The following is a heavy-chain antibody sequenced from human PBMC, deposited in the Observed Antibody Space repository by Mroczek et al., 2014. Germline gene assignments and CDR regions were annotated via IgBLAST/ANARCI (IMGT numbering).Heavy chain of an antibody. V-gene: IGHV4-59*01. J-gene: IGHJ4*02. CDR1: GGSISSYY. D-gene: IGHD3-3*01. Sequence: QVQLQQWGPGLVKPSETLSLTCTVSGGSISSYYWSWIRQPPGKGLEWIGYIYYSGSTNYNPSLKSRVTISVDTSKNQFSLKLSSVTAADTAVYYCARSGPNILEWLYFDYWGQGTLVTVSS. CDR3: ARSGPNILEWLYFDY. CDR2: IYYSGST.